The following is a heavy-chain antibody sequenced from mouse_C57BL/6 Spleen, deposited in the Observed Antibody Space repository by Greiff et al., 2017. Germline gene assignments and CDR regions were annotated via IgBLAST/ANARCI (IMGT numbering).Heavy chain of an antibody. D-gene: IGHD2-4*01. J-gene: IGHJ3*01. CDR3: SRKYDYDGPWFAY. Sequence: QVQLQQPGAELVKPGASVKLSCTASGYTFTSYWMHWVKQRPGQGLEWIGNINPSNGGTNYNEKFKSKVTLTVDKSSSTSYMQLSSLTSEDSAVYYCSRKYDYDGPWFAYWGQGTLVTVSA. V-gene: IGHV1-53*01. CDR1: GYTFTSYW. CDR2: INPSNGGT.